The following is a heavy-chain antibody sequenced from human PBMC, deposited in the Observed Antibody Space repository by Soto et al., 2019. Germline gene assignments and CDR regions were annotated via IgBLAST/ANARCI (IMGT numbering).Heavy chain of an antibody. V-gene: IGHV1-2*02. CDR3: ARGYGVRGVCFDY. CDR2: VNPNSGGT. CDR1: GYTFTGYY. D-gene: IGHD3-10*01. Sequence: GASVKVSCKASGYTFTGYYMHWVRQAPGQGLEWMGWVNPNSGGTNYAQKFQGRVTMTRDTSISTAYMELSRLRSDDTAVYYCARGYGVRGVCFDYWGQGTLVTVSS. J-gene: IGHJ4*02.